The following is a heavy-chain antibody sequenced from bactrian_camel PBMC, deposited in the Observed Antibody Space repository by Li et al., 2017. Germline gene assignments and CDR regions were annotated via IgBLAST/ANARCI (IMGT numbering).Heavy chain of an antibody. CDR3: GADWYGCDLIFSQAGGY. CDR2: IDGLGDT. J-gene: IGHJ6*01. D-gene: IGHD6*01. Sequence: QLVESGGGSVPAGGSLRLSCAVSGYTSSTYCMAWFRQAPGKEREGVAAIDGLGDTSYVDSVKGRFTISLDMGENMVYLQMNSLKPEDTAMYYCGADWYGCDLIFSQAGGYWGRGTQVTVS. V-gene: IGHV3S26*01. CDR1: GYTSSTYC.